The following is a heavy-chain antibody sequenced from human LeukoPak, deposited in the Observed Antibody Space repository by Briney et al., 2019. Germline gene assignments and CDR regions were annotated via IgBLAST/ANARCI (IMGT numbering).Heavy chain of an antibody. D-gene: IGHD6-19*01. V-gene: IGHV3-23*01. J-gene: IGHJ4*02. CDR1: GFTFSSYA. CDR2: ISGSGGST. CDR3: AKAGLAVAGTWFDY. Sequence: PGGSLRLSCAAPGFTFSSYAMSWVRQAPGKGLEWVSAISGSGGSTYYADSVKGRFTISRDNSKNTLYLQMTSLRAEDTAVYYCAKAGLAVAGTWFDYWGQGTLVTVSS.